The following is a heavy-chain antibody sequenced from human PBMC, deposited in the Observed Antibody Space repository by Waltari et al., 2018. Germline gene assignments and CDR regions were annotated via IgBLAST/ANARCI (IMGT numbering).Heavy chain of an antibody. CDR3: AKSGQSLAARYFDY. J-gene: IGHJ4*02. D-gene: IGHD6-6*01. Sequence: EVQLVESGGDLVQPGGSLRLSCAASGFTFSSDAMSWVRQAPGKGLEWVSGSSGSGGDTYYADSVKGRFIISRDNSKNTLYLQMNSLRAEDTAVYYCAKSGQSLAARYFDYWGQGTLVTVSS. V-gene: IGHV3-23*04. CDR1: GFTFSSDA. CDR2: SSGSGGDT.